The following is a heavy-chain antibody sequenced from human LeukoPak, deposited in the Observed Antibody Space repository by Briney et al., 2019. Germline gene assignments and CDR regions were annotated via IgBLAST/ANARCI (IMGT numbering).Heavy chain of an antibody. J-gene: IGHJ4*02. CDR1: GFSFSGYY. V-gene: IGHV3-11*01. D-gene: IGHD4-17*01. Sequence: GGSLRLSCAVSGFSFSGYYMSWVRQAPGKGLEWVSYISNSGSTIYYADSVKGRFTISRDNAKNSLYLQMNSLRAEDTAMYYCATSYGDGSLYWGQGTLVTVSS. CDR3: ATSYGDGSLY. CDR2: ISNSGSTI.